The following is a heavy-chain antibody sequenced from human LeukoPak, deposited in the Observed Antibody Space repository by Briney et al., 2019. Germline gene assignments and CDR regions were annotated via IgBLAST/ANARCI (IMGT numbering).Heavy chain of an antibody. V-gene: IGHV3-9*01. D-gene: IGHD3-10*02. CDR2: ISWNSVSI. CDR1: GLKFDAYA. Sequence: GGSLRLSCEVSGLKFDAYAMHWVRQVPGKGLEWISGISWNSVSIGYADSVKGRFTISRDNAKNSLYLQMNSLRAEDTAVYYCAELGITMIGGVWGKGTTVTISS. J-gene: IGHJ6*04. CDR3: AELGITMIGGV.